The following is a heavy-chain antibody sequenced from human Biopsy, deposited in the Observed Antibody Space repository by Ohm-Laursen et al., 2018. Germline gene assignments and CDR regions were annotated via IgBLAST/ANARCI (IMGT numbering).Heavy chain of an antibody. Sequence: ASVKVSCKTSGYPFTFYEINWVRQATGQGLEWLGWMNPDSGNTGSAQKFHDRVTMTMNTSINTAYLELSSLRSEDTAVYFCARDRHTLYGDFENAFGIWGQGAMVTVSS. CDR3: ARDRHTLYGDFENAFGI. J-gene: IGHJ3*02. CDR1: GYPFTFYE. CDR2: MNPDSGNT. D-gene: IGHD4-17*01. V-gene: IGHV1-8*01.